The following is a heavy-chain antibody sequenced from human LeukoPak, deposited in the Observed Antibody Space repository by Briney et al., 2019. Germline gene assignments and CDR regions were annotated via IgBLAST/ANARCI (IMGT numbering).Heavy chain of an antibody. Sequence: AGGSLRLSCAASGFTFSNYMMHWVRQAPGKGLEWVGRIRNKAHSYTTEYAASVKGRFIISRDDSKNSLHLQMNSLKTEDTAVFYCAREGHYADLDYWGQGTLVTVSS. D-gene: IGHD2-2*01. CDR1: GFTFSNYM. J-gene: IGHJ4*02. CDR3: AREGHYADLDY. CDR2: IRNKAHSYTT. V-gene: IGHV3-72*01.